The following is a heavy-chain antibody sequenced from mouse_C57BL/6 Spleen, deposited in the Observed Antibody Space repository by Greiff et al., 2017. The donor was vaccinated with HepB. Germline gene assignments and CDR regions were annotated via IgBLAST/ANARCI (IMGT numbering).Heavy chain of an antibody. Sequence: VQLQQSGAELARPGASVKLSCKASGYTFTSYGISWVKQRTGQGLEWIGEIYPRSGNTYYNEKFKGKATLTADKSSSPAYMELRSLTSEESAVYFCARYYYSNTYFDYWGQGTTLTVSA. CDR2: IYPRSGNT. D-gene: IGHD2-5*01. V-gene: IGHV1-81*01. CDR3: ARYYYSNTYFDY. CDR1: GYTFTSYG. J-gene: IGHJ2*01.